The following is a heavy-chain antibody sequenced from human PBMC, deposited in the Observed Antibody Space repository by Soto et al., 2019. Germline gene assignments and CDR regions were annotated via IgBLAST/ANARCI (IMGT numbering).Heavy chain of an antibody. CDR1: SGSISRGPYY. CDR2: IYYSGSA. CDR3: ARGSMVRGVTPFAI. V-gene: IGHV4-31*03. D-gene: IGHD3-10*01. J-gene: IGHJ3*02. Sequence: QVQLQESGPGLVKPSQTLSLTCNVSSGSISRGPYYWSWIRQHPGGGLEWVGYIYYSGSAYYNPSLESRVTIKIDSSKSHFSLTLISVTAADTAVYYCARGSMVRGVTPFAIWGHGTLVTVSS.